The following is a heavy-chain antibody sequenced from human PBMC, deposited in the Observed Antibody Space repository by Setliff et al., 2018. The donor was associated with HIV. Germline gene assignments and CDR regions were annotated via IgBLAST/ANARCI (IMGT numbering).Heavy chain of an antibody. V-gene: IGHV1-18*01. J-gene: IGHJ6*02. CDR1: GYIFTRSG. Sequence: ASVKVSCKASGYIFTRSGFNWVRQAPGQGLEWIGWISAYNGNSYSAQKFQGRVTMTTDSSTSTAYMELRSLRSDDTAMYYCARSGWTNYVVSPPSAMAVWGQGTTVTVSS. D-gene: IGHD3-16*01. CDR3: ARSGWTNYVVSPPSAMAV. CDR2: ISAYNGNS.